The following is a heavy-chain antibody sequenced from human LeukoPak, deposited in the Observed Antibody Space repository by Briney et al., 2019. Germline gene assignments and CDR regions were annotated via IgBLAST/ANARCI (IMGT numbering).Heavy chain of an antibody. CDR2: SSSSSSYT. CDR3: ARAIVYSEYDYLAD. CDR1: GFTFNHYY. V-gene: IGHV3-11*05. J-gene: IGHJ4*02. Sequence: GGSLRLSCAASGFTFNHYYMTWIRQAPGQGQDWVSYSSSSSSYTNYAGSGKGRFTIYRDNAKNSLYLHMNSLRAEDTAVYYCARAIVYSEYDYLADWGQGTLVTVSS. D-gene: IGHD5-12*01.